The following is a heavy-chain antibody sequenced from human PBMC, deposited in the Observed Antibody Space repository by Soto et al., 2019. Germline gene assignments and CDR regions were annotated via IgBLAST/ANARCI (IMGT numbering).Heavy chain of an antibody. V-gene: IGHV1-2*04. CDR2: INPNSGGT. D-gene: IGHD6-13*01. CDR1: GYTFTGYY. J-gene: IGHJ5*02. CDR3: ARGLTSTSSSWYLDP. Sequence: ASVKVSCKASGYTFTGYYMHWVRQAPGQGLEWMGWINPNSGGTNYAQKFQGWVTMTRDTSISTAYMELSRLRSDDTAVYYCARGLTSTSSSWYLDPWGQGTLVTVSS.